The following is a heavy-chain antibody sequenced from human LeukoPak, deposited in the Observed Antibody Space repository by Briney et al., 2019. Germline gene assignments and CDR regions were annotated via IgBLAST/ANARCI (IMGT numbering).Heavy chain of an antibody. CDR1: GFTFSSYW. V-gene: IGHV3-74*01. Sequence: GGSLRLSCAASGFTFSSYWMHWVRQAPGKGLVWVSRINSDGSSTSYAESVKGRFTISRDNAKNTLFLQMNSLRAEDTAVYYCVREGRVNGYDLDNWGQGNLVIVSS. J-gene: IGHJ4*02. CDR3: VREGRVNGYDLDN. CDR2: INSDGSST. D-gene: IGHD5-12*01.